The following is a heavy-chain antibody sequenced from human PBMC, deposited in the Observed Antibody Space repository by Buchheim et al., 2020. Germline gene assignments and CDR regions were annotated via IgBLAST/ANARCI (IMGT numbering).Heavy chain of an antibody. V-gene: IGHV1-2*02. D-gene: IGHD5-18*01. J-gene: IGHJ6*02. Sequence: QVQLVQSGAEVKKPGASVKVSCKASGYTFTGYYMHWVRQAPGQGLEWMGWINPNSGGTNYAQKFQGRVTMTRDTSTSTVYMELSSLRSEDTAVYYCAREEDTAMGNYYYGMDVWGQGTT. CDR3: AREEDTAMGNYYYGMDV. CDR2: INPNSGGT. CDR1: GYTFTGYY.